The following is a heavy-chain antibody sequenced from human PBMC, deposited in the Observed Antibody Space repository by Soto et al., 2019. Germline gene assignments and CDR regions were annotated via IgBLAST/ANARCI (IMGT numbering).Heavy chain of an antibody. Sequence: SVKVSCKASGGTFSSYAISWVRQAPGQGLEWVGGIIPIFGTANYAQKFQGRVTITADKSTSTAYMELSSLRSEDTAVYYCARGRYSSSSGGLYYYYGMDVWGQGTTVTVSS. CDR2: IIPIFGTA. V-gene: IGHV1-69*06. CDR1: GGTFSSYA. J-gene: IGHJ6*02. CDR3: ARGRYSSSSGGLYYYYGMDV. D-gene: IGHD6-6*01.